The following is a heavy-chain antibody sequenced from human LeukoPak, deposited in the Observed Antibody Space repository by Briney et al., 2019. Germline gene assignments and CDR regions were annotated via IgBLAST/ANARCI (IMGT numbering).Heavy chain of an antibody. CDR1: GFTFSRYE. D-gene: IGHD1-26*01. V-gene: IGHV3-48*03. CDR3: ARDVSRYSGSYYDY. J-gene: IGHJ4*02. Sequence: GGSLSLPCAAYGFTFSRYEMNCVRQAPGKGLEWVSYVNSSGSPIYYADSVKGRFTICRDNAKNSLYLQMHSLRAEDTAVYYCARDVSRYSGSYYDYWGQGTLVIVSS. CDR2: VNSSGSPI.